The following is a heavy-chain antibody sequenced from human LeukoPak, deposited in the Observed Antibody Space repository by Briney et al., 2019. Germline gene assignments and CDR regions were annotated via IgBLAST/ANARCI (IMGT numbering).Heavy chain of an antibody. CDR1: GFTFSSYA. V-gene: IGHV3-64D*06. CDR2: ISTNGDST. D-gene: IGHD3-16*02. J-gene: IGHJ4*02. Sequence: GGSLRLSCSASGFTFSSYAMHWVREAPGKGLEYVSGISTNGDSTYYADSVKGRFTISRDNSRNTLYLQMSSLRAEDTAVYYCVKGSDYVWGSYRVFDYWGQGTLVTVSS. CDR3: VKGSDYVWGSYRVFDY.